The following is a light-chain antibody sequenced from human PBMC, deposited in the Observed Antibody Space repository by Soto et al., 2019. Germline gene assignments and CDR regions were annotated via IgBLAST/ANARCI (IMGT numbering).Light chain of an antibody. Sequence: DIQLTQSPSFLSASVGDRVTINCRASQGISSYLAWYQQKPGKAPKLLIYAASTLQSGVPSRFSGSGSGTEFTLTISSLQPEDFATYYCQQLNSYPSITFGQGTRRRL. CDR2: AAS. CDR3: QQLNSYPSIT. CDR1: QGISSY. V-gene: IGKV1-9*01. J-gene: IGKJ5*01.